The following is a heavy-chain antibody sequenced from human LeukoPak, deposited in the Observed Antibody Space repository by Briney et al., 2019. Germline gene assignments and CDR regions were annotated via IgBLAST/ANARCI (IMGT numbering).Heavy chain of an antibody. Sequence: GGSLRLSCAASGFIFSDFWMTWVRQAPGKGLEWVANMNQDGNEKRYVDSVKGRFTISRDNARNLLFLQMNNMRVEDTGVYYCARDVDRRDDPWGQGILVTVSS. CDR1: GFIFSDFW. D-gene: IGHD3-9*01. V-gene: IGHV3-7*01. CDR2: MNQDGNEK. CDR3: ARDVDRRDDP. J-gene: IGHJ5*02.